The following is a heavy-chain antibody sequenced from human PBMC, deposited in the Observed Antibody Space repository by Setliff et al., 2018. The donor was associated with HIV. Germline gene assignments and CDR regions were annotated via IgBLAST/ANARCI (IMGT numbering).Heavy chain of an antibody. Sequence: QTGGSLRLSCAASGFTFSSYAMSWVRQAPGKGLEWVSAISGSGGSTYYADAVKGRFTISRDNSKNTLYLQMNSLRAEDTAVYYCAKGTYSYDSSGPDYWGQGTLVTVSS. D-gene: IGHD3-22*01. CDR3: AKGTYSYDSSGPDY. CDR1: GFTFSSYA. CDR2: ISGSGGST. V-gene: IGHV3-23*01. J-gene: IGHJ4*02.